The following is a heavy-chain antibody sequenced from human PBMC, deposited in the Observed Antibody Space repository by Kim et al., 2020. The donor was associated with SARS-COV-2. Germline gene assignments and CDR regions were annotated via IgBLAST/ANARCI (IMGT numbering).Heavy chain of an antibody. CDR3: ARVGPGGVYYYYYGMDV. CDR1: GFTFSSYW. D-gene: IGHD1-26*01. CDR2: IKQDGSEK. Sequence: GGSLRLSCAASGFTFSSYWMSWVRQAPGKGLEWVANIKQDGSEKYYVDSVKGRFTISRDNAKNSLYLQMNSLRAEDTAVYYCARVGPGGVYYYYYGMDVWGQGTTVTVSS. V-gene: IGHV3-7*03. J-gene: IGHJ6*02.